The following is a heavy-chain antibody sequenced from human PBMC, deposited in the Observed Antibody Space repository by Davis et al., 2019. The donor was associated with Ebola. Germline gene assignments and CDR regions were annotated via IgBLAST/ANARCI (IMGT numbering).Heavy chain of an antibody. Sequence: GESLKISCAASGFTFSSYSMNWVRQAPGKGLEWVSVVKSDSDTYYARSVKGRFTISRDNSKNTLHLQMNGLRAEDTAVYYCAAEGRSSRPGYWGQGTLVTVSS. CDR1: GFTFSSYS. J-gene: IGHJ4*02. CDR3: AAEGRSSRPGY. V-gene: IGHV3-53*01. CDR2: VKSDSDT. D-gene: IGHD3-10*01.